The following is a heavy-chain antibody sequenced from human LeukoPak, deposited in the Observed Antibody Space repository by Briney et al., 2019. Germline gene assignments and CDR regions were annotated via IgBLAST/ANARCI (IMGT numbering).Heavy chain of an antibody. CDR2: ISSSGSTI. CDR3: AKDHEGGRWDYFDY. D-gene: IGHD3-16*01. J-gene: IGHJ4*02. CDR1: GFTFSDYY. V-gene: IGHV3-11*01. Sequence: GGSLRLSCAASGFTFSDYYMSWIRQAPGKGLEWVSYISSSGSTIYYADSVKGRFTISGDNAKNSLYLQMNSLRAEDTAVYYCAKDHEGGRWDYFDYWGQGTLVTVSS.